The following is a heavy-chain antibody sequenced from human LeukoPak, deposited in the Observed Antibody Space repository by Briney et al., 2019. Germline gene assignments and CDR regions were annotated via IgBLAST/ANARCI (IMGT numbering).Heavy chain of an antibody. CDR2: IIPIFGTA. J-gene: IGHJ4*02. D-gene: IGHD2-15*01. Sequence: GSSVKVSCKASGGTFSSYAISWVRQAPGQGLEWMGGIIPIFGTANYAQKFQGRVTITADKSTSTAYMELSSLRSEDTAVYYCARGGGVGGYCGGGSCYSLRYWGQGTLVTVSS. CDR3: ARGGGVGGYCGGGSCYSLRY. V-gene: IGHV1-69*06. CDR1: GGTFSSYA.